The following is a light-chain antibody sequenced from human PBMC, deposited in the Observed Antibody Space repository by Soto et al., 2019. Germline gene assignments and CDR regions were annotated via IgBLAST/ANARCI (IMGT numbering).Light chain of an antibody. Sequence: EGVLTQSPATLSLSPGERATLSCRASQSVSSYLAWYQQKPGQAPRLLIYDASNRATGIPARFSGSGSGTDFTLTISSLQPEDFATYYCQQSYSTPPTFGQGTKV. CDR1: QSVSSY. CDR3: QQSYSTPPT. J-gene: IGKJ1*01. V-gene: IGKV3-11*01. CDR2: DAS.